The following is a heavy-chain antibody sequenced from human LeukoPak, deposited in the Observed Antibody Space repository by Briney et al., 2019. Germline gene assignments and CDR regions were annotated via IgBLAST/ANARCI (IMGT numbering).Heavy chain of an antibody. J-gene: IGHJ4*02. CDR3: ARDNEASSGHQISDY. CDR1: GYTFTSYG. CDR2: IIPIFGTA. Sequence: WASVKVSCKACGYTFTSYGISWVRQAPGQGLEWMGRIIPIFGTANYAQKFQGRVTITADKSTSTAYMELSSLRSEDTAVYYCARDNEASSGHQISDYWGQGTLVTVSS. V-gene: IGHV1-69*06. D-gene: IGHD3-22*01.